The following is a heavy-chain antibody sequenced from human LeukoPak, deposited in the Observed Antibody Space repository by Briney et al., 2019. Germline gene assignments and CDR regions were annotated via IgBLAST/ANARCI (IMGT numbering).Heavy chain of an antibody. V-gene: IGHV3-30*03. D-gene: IGHD3-22*01. CDR1: GFTFSSYG. CDR3: ATTYYYDSSGLEHSYYYYYGMDV. Sequence: PGRSLRLSCAASGFTFSSYGMHWVRQAPGKGLEWVAVISYDGSNKYYADSVKGRFTISRDNSKNTLYLQMNSLRAEDTAVYYCATTYYYDSSGLEHSYYYYYGMDVWGQGTTVTASS. J-gene: IGHJ6*02. CDR2: ISYDGSNK.